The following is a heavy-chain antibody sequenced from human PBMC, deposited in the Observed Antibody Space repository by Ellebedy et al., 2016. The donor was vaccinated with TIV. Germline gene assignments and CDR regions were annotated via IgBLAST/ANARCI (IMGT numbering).Heavy chain of an antibody. V-gene: IGHV3-23*01. J-gene: IGHJ4*02. D-gene: IGHD3-22*01. Sequence: GGSLRLSCAASGFTLRSYAMSWVRQAPGKGLEWVSGISGGGISTSYADSVKGRFTISRDNSKNTLYLQMNSLGAEDTAVYYCAKSEYYYDTSGHYYRGDSEWGYYFGYWGQGTLVSVSS. CDR2: ISGGGIST. CDR3: AKSEYYYDTSGHYYRGDSEWGYYFGY. CDR1: GFTLRSYA.